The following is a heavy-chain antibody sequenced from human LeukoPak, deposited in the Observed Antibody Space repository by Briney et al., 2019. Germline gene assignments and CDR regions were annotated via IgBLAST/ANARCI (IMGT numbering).Heavy chain of an antibody. Sequence: PGRSLRLSCAASGFTFSSYGMHWVRQAPGKRLEWVAVISYDGSNKYYADSVKGRFTISRDNSKNTLYLQVNSLRAEDTAVYYCAKAGNYYDSSGYSTSFDYWGQGTLVTVSS. CDR3: AKAGNYYDSSGYSTSFDY. D-gene: IGHD3-22*01. J-gene: IGHJ4*02. CDR2: ISYDGSNK. V-gene: IGHV3-30*18. CDR1: GFTFSSYG.